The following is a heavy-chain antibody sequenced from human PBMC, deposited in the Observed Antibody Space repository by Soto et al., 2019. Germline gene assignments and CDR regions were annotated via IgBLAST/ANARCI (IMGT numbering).Heavy chain of an antibody. D-gene: IGHD3-3*01. CDR2: MNPNSGNT. Sequence: ASVKVSCKASGYTFTSYDINWVRQATGQGLEWMGWMNPNSGNTGYAQKFQGRVTMTRNTSISTAYMELSSLRSEDTAVYYCARSTYDFWSGYVFGYYYYMDVWGKGTTVTSP. V-gene: IGHV1-8*01. CDR3: ARSTYDFWSGYVFGYYYYMDV. J-gene: IGHJ6*03. CDR1: GYTFTSYD.